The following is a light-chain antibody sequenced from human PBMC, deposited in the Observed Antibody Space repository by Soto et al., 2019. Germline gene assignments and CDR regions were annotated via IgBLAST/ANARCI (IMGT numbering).Light chain of an antibody. Sequence: EIVMTQSPATLSVSPGERATLSCRASQSVSSNLAWYQQKPGQAPRLLIYGASTRATGIPARFSGSGSGTEFTLTISSLQSGDFAVYYCQQYNSWSFTFGPGTKVDIK. V-gene: IGKV3-15*01. CDR2: GAS. CDR1: QSVSSN. CDR3: QQYNSWSFT. J-gene: IGKJ3*01.